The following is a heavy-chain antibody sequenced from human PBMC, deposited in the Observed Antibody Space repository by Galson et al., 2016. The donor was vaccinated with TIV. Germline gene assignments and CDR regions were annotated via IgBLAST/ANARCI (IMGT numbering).Heavy chain of an antibody. CDR1: GLTFSSSA. Sequence: SLRLSCAASGLTFSSSAVHWVRQAPGKGLEWLAIISYDGSHKNYGDSVKGRFTVSRDNSENTVYLQMNNLRSEDTAVYYCAGAGSVGGTFAADIWGQGTMVTVSS. V-gene: IGHV3-30*04. J-gene: IGHJ3*02. D-gene: IGHD1-26*01. CDR2: ISYDGSHK. CDR3: AGAGSVGGTFAADI.